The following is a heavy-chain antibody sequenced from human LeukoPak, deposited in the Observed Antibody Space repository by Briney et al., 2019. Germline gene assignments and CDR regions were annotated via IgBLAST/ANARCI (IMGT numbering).Heavy chain of an antibody. CDR3: ARDSGYSSGWYLAFDI. V-gene: IGHV3-48*03. J-gene: IGHJ3*02. D-gene: IGHD6-19*01. CDR1: GFTFSSYE. CDR2: ISSSGSTI. Sequence: GESLRLSCAASGFTFSSYEMNWVRQAPGKGLEWVSYISSSGSTIYYAESVKGRFTISRDNAKNSLYLQMNSLRAEDTAVYYCARDSGYSSGWYLAFDIWGQGTMVTVSS.